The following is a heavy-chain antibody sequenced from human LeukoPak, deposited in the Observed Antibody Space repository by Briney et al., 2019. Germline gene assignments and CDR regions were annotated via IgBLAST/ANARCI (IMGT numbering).Heavy chain of an antibody. D-gene: IGHD3-3*01. V-gene: IGHV3-74*01. J-gene: IGHJ4*02. CDR1: GFTFDDYA. CDR2: INTDGSST. CDR3: ARGSRDYDFWSGYSDY. Sequence: GGSLRLSCAASGFTFDDYAMHWVRQAPGKGLEWVSRINTDGSSTSYADSVKGRFTISRDNAKNTLYLQMNSLRAEDTAVYYCARGSRDYDFWSGYSDYWGQGTLVTVSS.